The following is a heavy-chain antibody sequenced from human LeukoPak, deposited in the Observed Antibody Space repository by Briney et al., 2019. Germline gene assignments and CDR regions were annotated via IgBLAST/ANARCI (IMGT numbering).Heavy chain of an antibody. CDR3: ARHRRDGSPTQD. D-gene: IGHD5-24*01. V-gene: IGHV4-4*07. Sequence: SETLSLTCTVSGGSISSYYWSWIRQPAGKGLEWIGRMHTTGRINYNPSLKSRVTISVDTSKNQFSLKLSSVTAADTAVYYCARHRRDGSPTQDWGQGILVTVSS. J-gene: IGHJ4*02. CDR2: MHTTGRI. CDR1: GGSISSYY.